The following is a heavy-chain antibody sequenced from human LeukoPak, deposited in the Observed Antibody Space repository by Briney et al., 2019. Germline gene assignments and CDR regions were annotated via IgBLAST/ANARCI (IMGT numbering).Heavy chain of an antibody. CDR3: ARGGLSYLYPFAD. CDR2: IYYSGST. V-gene: IGHV4-59*02. D-gene: IGHD5-18*01. CDR1: GVSVSSYY. Sequence: SETLSLTCTVSGVSVSSYYWSWIRQPPGKGLEWIGYIYYSGSTNYNPSLKSRVTMSVDTSKNQFSLILNPVTAADTAVYYCARGGLSYLYPFADWGQGTLVTVSS. J-gene: IGHJ4*02.